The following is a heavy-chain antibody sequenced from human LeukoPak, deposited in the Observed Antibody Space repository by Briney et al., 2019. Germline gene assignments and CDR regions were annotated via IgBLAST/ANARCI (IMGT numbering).Heavy chain of an antibody. D-gene: IGHD3-10*01. Sequence: SETLSLTCTVSGGSISSYYWSWIRQPPGKGLEWVGYIYYSGSTNYNPSLKSRVTMSVDTSKNQFSLKLSSVTAADAAVYYCARTAGYGSGAAFDIWGQGTMVTVSS. CDR2: IYYSGST. J-gene: IGHJ3*02. CDR1: GGSISSYY. V-gene: IGHV4-59*08. CDR3: ARTAGYGSGAAFDI.